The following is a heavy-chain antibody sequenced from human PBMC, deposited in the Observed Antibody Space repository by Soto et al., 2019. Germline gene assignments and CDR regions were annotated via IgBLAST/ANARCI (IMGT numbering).Heavy chain of an antibody. V-gene: IGHV3-7*01. D-gene: IGHD5-12*01. CDR3: ARDGDGYKREAFDI. CDR2: IKQDGSEK. Sequence: GSLRLSCAASGFTFSSYWMSWVRQAPGKGLEWVANIKQDGSEKYYVDSVKGRFTISRDNAKNSLYLQMNSLRAEDTAVYYCARDGDGYKREAFDIWGQGTMVTVSS. CDR1: GFTFSSYW. J-gene: IGHJ3*02.